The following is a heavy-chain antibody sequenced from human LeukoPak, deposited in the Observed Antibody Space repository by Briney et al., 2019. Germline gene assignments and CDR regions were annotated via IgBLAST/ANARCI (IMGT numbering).Heavy chain of an antibody. V-gene: IGHV3-33*01. D-gene: IGHD5-18*01. CDR1: GFTFSNYG. CDR2: IWYDGSNK. CDR3: AREEGYSYGSGDY. Sequence: PGGSLRLSCAASGFTFSNYGMHWVRQAPGKGLEWVAVIWYDGSNKYYADSVKGRFTISRDNAKNSLYLQMNSLRAEDTAVYYCAREEGYSYGSGDYWGQGTLVTVSS. J-gene: IGHJ4*02.